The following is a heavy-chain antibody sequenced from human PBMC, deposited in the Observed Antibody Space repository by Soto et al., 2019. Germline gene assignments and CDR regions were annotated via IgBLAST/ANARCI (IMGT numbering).Heavy chain of an antibody. J-gene: IGHJ4*02. CDR1: GFTFSNYG. Sequence: QVQLLESEGGVVQPGGSLRLSCAASGFTFSNYGMHWVSQAPGKGLEWVADITKNGRNKDYADSVKGRLAISRDNSKNTLELQMNSLRVEDTAMYYCGRCNGDDCHSPFDYWGQGTLVTVSS. CDR2: ITKNGRNK. CDR3: GRCNGDDCHSPFDY. D-gene: IGHD2-8*01. V-gene: IGHV3-30*03.